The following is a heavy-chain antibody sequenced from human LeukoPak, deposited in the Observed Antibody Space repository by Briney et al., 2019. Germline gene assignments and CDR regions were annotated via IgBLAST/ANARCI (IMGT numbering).Heavy chain of an antibody. V-gene: IGHV3-9*01. CDR3: AKDMGFGMVRGVTLYYFDY. J-gene: IGHJ4*02. D-gene: IGHD3-10*01. CDR1: GFTFDDYA. Sequence: PGGSLRLSCAASGFTFDDYAMHWVRQAPGKGLEWVSGISWNSGSIGYADSVKGRFTISRDNAKNSLYLQMNSLRAEDTALYYCAKDMGFGMVRGVTLYYFDYWGQGTLVTVSS. CDR2: ISWNSGSI.